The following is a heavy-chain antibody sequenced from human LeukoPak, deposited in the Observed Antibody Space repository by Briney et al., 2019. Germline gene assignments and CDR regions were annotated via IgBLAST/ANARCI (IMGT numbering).Heavy chain of an antibody. J-gene: IGHJ5*02. Sequence: ASVKVSCKASGYTFTSYGISWVRQAPGQGLEWMGWISAYNGNTNYAQKLQGRVTMTTDTSTSTAYMELRSLRSDDTAVCYCARDRLAHNWFDPWGQGTLVTVSS. CDR2: ISAYNGNT. V-gene: IGHV1-18*01. CDR3: ARDRLAHNWFDP. CDR1: GYTFTSYG.